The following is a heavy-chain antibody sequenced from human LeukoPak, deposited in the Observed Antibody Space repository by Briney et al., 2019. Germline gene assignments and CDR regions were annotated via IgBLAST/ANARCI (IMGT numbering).Heavy chain of an antibody. CDR2: IKQDGSEK. Sequence: GGSLRLSCAASGFTFSSYGMHWVRQAPGKGLEWVANIKQDGSEKYYVDSVKGRFTISRDNAKNSLYLQMNSLRAEDTAVYYCVGLGENYWGQGTLVTVSS. D-gene: IGHD3-10*01. V-gene: IGHV3-7*01. CDR3: VGLGENY. CDR1: GFTFSSYG. J-gene: IGHJ4*02.